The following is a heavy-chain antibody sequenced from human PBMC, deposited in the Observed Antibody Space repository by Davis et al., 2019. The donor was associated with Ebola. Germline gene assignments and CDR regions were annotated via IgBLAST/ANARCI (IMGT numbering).Heavy chain of an antibody. CDR2: TYFNSKYYS. V-gene: IGHV6-1*01. J-gene: IGHJ6*04. CDR1: GDSVSINSAG. D-gene: IGHD5-12*01. CDR3: ARGWLRSGLDV. Sequence: HSQTLSLTCAISGDSVSINSAGWNWIRQSPSRGLEWLGRTYFNSKYYSDYAVSVRGRITINADPSKNQFSLQLNSVTPEDTAVYYCARGWLRSGLDVWGKGTTVTV.